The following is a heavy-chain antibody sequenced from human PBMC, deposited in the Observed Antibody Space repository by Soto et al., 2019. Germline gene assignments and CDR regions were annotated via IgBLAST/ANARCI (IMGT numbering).Heavy chain of an antibody. V-gene: IGHV4-59*01. CDR1: GGSISSYY. Sequence: PSETLFLTCTVSGGSISSYYWSWIRQPPGKGLEWIGYIYYIGSTNYNPSLKSRVTISVDTSKNQFSLKLSSVTAADTAVYYCARGLRRQLLNWFDPWGQGTLVTVSS. CDR3: ARGLRRQLLNWFDP. J-gene: IGHJ5*02. CDR2: IYYIGST. D-gene: IGHD2-2*01.